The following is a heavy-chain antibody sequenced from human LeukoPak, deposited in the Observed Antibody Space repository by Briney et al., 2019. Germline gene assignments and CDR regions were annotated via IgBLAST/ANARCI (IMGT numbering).Heavy chain of an antibody. V-gene: IGHV4-39*01. J-gene: IGHJ5*02. CDR3: ARPRGLTGGWFDP. D-gene: IGHD5-12*01. CDR1: GGSISSSSYY. Sequence: SETLSPTCTVSGGSISSSSYYWGWIRQPPGKGLEWIGSIYYSGSTYYNPSLKSRVTISVDTSKNQFSLKLSSVTAADTAVYYCARPRGLTGGWFDPWGQGTLVTVSS. CDR2: IYYSGST.